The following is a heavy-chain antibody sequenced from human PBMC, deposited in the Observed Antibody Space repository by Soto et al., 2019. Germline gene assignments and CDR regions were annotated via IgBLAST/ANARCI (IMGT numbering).Heavy chain of an antibody. J-gene: IGHJ4*02. CDR1: GFTFSSYA. CDR3: ARDGYNYLDY. V-gene: IGHV3-30-3*01. D-gene: IGHD5-12*01. CDR2: ISYDGSNK. Sequence: GGSLRLSCAASGFTFSSYAMHWVRQAPGKGLEWVAVISYDGSNKYYADSVKGRFTISRVNSKNTLYLQMNSLRAEDTAVYYCARDGYNYLDYWGQGTLVTVSS.